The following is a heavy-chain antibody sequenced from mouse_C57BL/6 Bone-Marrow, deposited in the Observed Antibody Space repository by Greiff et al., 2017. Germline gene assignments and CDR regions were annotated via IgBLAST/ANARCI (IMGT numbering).Heavy chain of an antibody. CDR2: IYPGSGST. Sequence: QVQLKQPGAELVKPGASVKMSCKASGYTFTSYWITWVKQRPGQGLEWIGDIYPGSGSTNYNEKFKSKATRTVDTSSSTAYMQLSSLTSEDSAVYYCASDGYHIWYFDVWGTGTTVTVSS. J-gene: IGHJ1*03. V-gene: IGHV1-55*01. CDR1: GYTFTSYW. CDR3: ASDGYHIWYFDV. D-gene: IGHD2-3*01.